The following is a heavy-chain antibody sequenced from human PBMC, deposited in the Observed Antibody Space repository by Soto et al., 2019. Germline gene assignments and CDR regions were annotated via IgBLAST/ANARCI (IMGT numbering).Heavy chain of an antibody. CDR3: ARDLGSGYDPGDY. J-gene: IGHJ4*02. Sequence: QVQLVQSGAEVKKPGSSVKVSCKASGDTFTIFAISWVRQAPGQGLEWMGGIIPTIGTTNYAQKFQGRITITEDESTGTAYMELSSLKSDDTAVYYCARDLGSGYDPGDYWGQGTLVTVSS. CDR1: GDTFTIFA. D-gene: IGHD5-12*01. CDR2: IIPTIGTT. V-gene: IGHV1-69*12.